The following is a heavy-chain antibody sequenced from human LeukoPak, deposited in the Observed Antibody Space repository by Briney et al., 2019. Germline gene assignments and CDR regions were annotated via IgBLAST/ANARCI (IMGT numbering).Heavy chain of an antibody. CDR3: ASGPSDRKRTPHYGSGSYYPDY. V-gene: IGHV1-3*01. CDR2: INAGNGNT. D-gene: IGHD3-10*01. CDR1: GYTFTSYA. Sequence: ASVKVSCKASGYTFTSYAMHWVRQAPGQRLEWMGWINAGNGNTKYSQKFQGRVTITRDTSASTAYMELSSLRSEDTAVYYCASGPSDRKRTPHYGSGSYYPDYWGQGTLVTVSS. J-gene: IGHJ4*02.